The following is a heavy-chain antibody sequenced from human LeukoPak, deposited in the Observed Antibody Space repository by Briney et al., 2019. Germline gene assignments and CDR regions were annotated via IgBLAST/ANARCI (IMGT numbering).Heavy chain of an antibody. CDR3: ASRTCWTHYLES. D-gene: IGHD1-1*01. CDR1: GASISSGVYF. Sequence: PSQTLSLTRPLSGASISSGVYFWSWTRQHPGKGLECIGYIYKRGSAYYNTSRKSRVLISVETSKNQFSLKMSSVTAADTAWYLCASRTCWTHYLESWGQGTMVTVSS. CDR2: IYKRGSA. V-gene: IGHV4-31*03. J-gene: IGHJ4*02.